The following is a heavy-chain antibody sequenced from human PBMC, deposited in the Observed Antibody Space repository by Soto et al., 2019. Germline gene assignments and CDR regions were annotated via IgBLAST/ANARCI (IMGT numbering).Heavy chain of an antibody. Sequence: ASVKVSCKASGGTFSSYAISWVRQAPGQGLEWMGGIIPIFGTANYAQKFQGRVTITADESTSTAYMELSSLRSEDTAVYYCARRSYGHDNWFDPWGQGTLVTVSS. J-gene: IGHJ5*02. V-gene: IGHV1-69*13. CDR2: IIPIFGTA. CDR3: ARRSYGHDNWFDP. D-gene: IGHD5-18*01. CDR1: GGTFSSYA.